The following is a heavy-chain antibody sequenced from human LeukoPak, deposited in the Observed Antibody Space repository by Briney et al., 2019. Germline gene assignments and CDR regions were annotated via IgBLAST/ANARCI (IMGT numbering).Heavy chain of an antibody. V-gene: IGHV1-2*02. J-gene: IGHJ4*02. Sequence: ASVKVSCKASGYTFTAYYVHRGREAPGQGREWMGLIKPNSGGTIYAQMFRGRVTMTRDTSISTAYMELSRLTSDDTAVYYCARVEGSAATRGDWGQGTLVTVSS. CDR3: ARVEGSAATRGD. D-gene: IGHD1-7*01. CDR2: IKPNSGGT. CDR1: GYTFTAYY.